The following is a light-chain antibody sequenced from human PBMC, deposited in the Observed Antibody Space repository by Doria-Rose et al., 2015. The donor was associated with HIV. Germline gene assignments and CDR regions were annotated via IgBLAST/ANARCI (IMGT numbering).Light chain of an antibody. J-gene: IGKJ2*01. CDR1: QSISSY. Sequence: DIQMTQSPSSLSVSVGDRVTITCRASQSISSYLNWYQQKPGKAPKLLIYAASSLQSGVPSRFSGSGSGTDFTLTISSLQPEDFATYYCQQSYRTPPYTFGQGTKLEIK. CDR3: QQSYRTPPYT. CDR2: AAS. V-gene: IGKV1-39*01.